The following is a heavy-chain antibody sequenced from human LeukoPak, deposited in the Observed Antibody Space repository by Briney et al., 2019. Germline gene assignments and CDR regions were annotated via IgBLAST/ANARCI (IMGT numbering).Heavy chain of an antibody. Sequence: ASVKVSCTASGYTFTSYYMHWVRQAPGQGLEWMGIINPSGGSTSYAQKFQGRVTMTRDTSTSTVYMELSSLRSEDTAVYYCASSLLWFGEFDYWGQGTLVTVSS. CDR3: ASSLLWFGEFDY. CDR2: INPSGGST. J-gene: IGHJ4*02. D-gene: IGHD3-10*01. CDR1: GYTFTSYY. V-gene: IGHV1-46*01.